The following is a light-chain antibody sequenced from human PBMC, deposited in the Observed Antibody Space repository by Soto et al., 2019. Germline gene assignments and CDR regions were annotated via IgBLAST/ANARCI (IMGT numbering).Light chain of an antibody. CDR1: HTITSD. V-gene: IGKV1-39*01. J-gene: IGKJ1*01. CDR2: AAS. Sequence: IQMTQSPSSLAASVGDRVTITCRASHTITSDLNWYQQSPGKAPKLLIYAASNLQSGVPSRFSGSGSGTDFTLIISRLQPEDSANNYIQQTSRTPGWTVREEPNVQL. CDR3: QQTSRTPGWT.